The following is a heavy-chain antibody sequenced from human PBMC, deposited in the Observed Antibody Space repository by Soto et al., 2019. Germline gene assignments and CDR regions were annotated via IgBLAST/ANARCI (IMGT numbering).Heavy chain of an antibody. V-gene: IGHV3-74*01. CDR3: ARLRGGYDFDY. CDR2: INSDGSST. J-gene: IGHJ4*02. D-gene: IGHD5-12*01. CDR1: GFTFSSYW. Sequence: GGSLRLSCAASGFTFSSYWMHWVRQAPGKGLVWVSRINSDGSSTSYADSVKGRFTISRDNSKNTLYLQMNSLRAEDTAVYYCARLRGGYDFDYRGQGTQVTVSS.